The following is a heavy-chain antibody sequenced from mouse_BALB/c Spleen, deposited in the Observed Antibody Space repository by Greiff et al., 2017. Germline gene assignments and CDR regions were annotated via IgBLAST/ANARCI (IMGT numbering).Heavy chain of an antibody. CDR2: IDPYNGGT. CDR1: GYAFTSYN. J-gene: IGHJ1*01. CDR3: ARRGIYDGYLWYFDV. V-gene: IGHV1S135*01. Sequence: VQLKQSGPELVKPGASVKVSCKASGYAFTSYNMYWVKQSHGKSLEWIGYIDPYNGGTSYNQKFKGKATLTVDKSSSTAYMHLNSLTSEDSAVYYCARRGIYDGYLWYFDVWGAGTTVTVSS. D-gene: IGHD2-3*01.